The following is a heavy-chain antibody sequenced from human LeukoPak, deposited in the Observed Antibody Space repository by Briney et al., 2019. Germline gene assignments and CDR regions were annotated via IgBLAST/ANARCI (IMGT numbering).Heavy chain of an antibody. J-gene: IGHJ6*02. Sequence: ASVKVSCTASGGTFSSYAISWVRQAPGQGLEWMGRIIPILGIANYAQKFQGRVTITADKSTSTAYMELSSLRSEDTAVYYCARAGCSSTSCYYYYYYGMDVWGQGTTVTVSS. CDR3: ARAGCSSTSCYYYYYYGMDV. D-gene: IGHD2-2*01. CDR1: GGTFSSYA. CDR2: IIPILGIA. V-gene: IGHV1-69*04.